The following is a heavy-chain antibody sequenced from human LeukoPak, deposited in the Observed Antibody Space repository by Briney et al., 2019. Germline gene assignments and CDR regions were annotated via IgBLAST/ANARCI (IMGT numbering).Heavy chain of an antibody. J-gene: IGHJ4*02. CDR2: INHSGST. CDR3: ARVVYYCDSSGYGPLDY. V-gene: IGHV4-34*01. CDR1: GGSFSGYY. D-gene: IGHD3-22*01. Sequence: SETLSLTCAVYGGSFSGYYWSWIRQPPGKGLEWIGEINHSGSTNYNPSLKSRVTISVDTSKNQFSLKLSSVTAADTAVYYCARVVYYCDSSGYGPLDYWGQGTLVTVSS.